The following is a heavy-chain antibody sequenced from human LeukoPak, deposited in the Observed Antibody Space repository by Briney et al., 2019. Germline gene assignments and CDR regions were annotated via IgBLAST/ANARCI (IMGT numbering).Heavy chain of an antibody. Sequence: SETLSLTCTVSGGSISSYYWSWIRQPPGKGLERIGYIYYSGSTNYNPSLKSRVTISVDTSKNQFSLKLSSVTAADTAVYYCARVLAVAGTHYYYGMDVWGKGTTVTVSS. CDR1: GGSISSYY. CDR2: IYYSGST. D-gene: IGHD6-19*01. V-gene: IGHV4-59*01. J-gene: IGHJ6*04. CDR3: ARVLAVAGTHYYYGMDV.